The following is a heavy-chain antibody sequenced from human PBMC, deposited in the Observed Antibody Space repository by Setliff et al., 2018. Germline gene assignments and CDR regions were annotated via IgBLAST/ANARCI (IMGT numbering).Heavy chain of an antibody. Sequence: SETLSLTCTVSGDSIRSGYYYWTWIRQSAGKGLEWIGHFYTSGNTNYNPSLKSRVTISVDTSKNQFSLKLSSVTAADTATYYCARGGPTLTISRVLVVSSFDPWGQGSLVTVSS. D-gene: IGHD3-3*01. J-gene: IGHJ5*02. CDR1: GDSIRSGYYY. CDR3: ARGGPTLTISRVLVVSSFDP. CDR2: FYTSGNT. V-gene: IGHV4-61*09.